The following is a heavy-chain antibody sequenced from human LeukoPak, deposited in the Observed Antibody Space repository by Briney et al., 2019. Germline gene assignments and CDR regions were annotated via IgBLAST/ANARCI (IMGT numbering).Heavy chain of an antibody. Sequence: GESLKISCKGSGYSFTSYWIGWVRQMPGKGLEWMGLIYPGDSDTRYSPSFQGQVTISADKSISTAYLQWSSLKASDTAMYYCARRMDYYDSSGYRTAFDIWGQGTMVTVSS. J-gene: IGHJ3*02. CDR3: ARRMDYYDSSGYRTAFDI. CDR2: IYPGDSDT. CDR1: GYSFTSYW. D-gene: IGHD3-22*01. V-gene: IGHV5-51*01.